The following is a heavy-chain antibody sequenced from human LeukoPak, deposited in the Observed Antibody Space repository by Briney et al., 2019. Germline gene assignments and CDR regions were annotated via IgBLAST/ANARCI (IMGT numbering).Heavy chain of an antibody. D-gene: IGHD1-26*01. CDR2: ISSGSDYI. Sequence: GGSLRLSCAASGFTFSSYSMNWVRQAPGKGLEWISSISSGSDYIYYADSVKGRFTISRDNAKNSLYLQMNSPRAEDTALYYCARASSDYYFYGMDVWGQGTTVTVSS. V-gene: IGHV3-21*01. J-gene: IGHJ6*02. CDR1: GFTFSSYS. CDR3: ARASSDYYFYGMDV.